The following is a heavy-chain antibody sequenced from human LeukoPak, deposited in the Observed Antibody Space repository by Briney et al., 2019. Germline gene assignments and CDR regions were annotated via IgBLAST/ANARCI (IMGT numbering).Heavy chain of an antibody. CDR1: GYTFTSYD. CDR2: MNPNSGNT. J-gene: IGHJ5*02. Sequence: ASVKVTCKASGYTFTSYDINWVRQATGQGLEWMGWMNPNSGNTGYVQKFQGRVTMTRNTSISTAYMELSSLRSEDTAVYYCARGRQKSMSVGIAVAGKRENWFDPWGQGTLVTVSS. CDR3: ARGRQKSMSVGIAVAGKRENWFDP. V-gene: IGHV1-8*01. D-gene: IGHD6-19*01.